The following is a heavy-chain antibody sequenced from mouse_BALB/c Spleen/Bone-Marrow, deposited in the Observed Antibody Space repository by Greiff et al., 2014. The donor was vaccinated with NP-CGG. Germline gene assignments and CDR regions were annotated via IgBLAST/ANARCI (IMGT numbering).Heavy chain of an antibody. CDR3: SSYAMDY. Sequence: VQLQQSGAELVKPGASVKLSCTASGFNIKDTYMHWVKQRPEQGLEWIGRIDPANGNTKYDPKFQGKATITADTSSNTAYPQLSSLTSGDTAVYYGSSYAMDYWGQGTSVTVSS. CDR2: IDPANGNT. CDR1: GFNIKDTY. V-gene: IGHV14-3*02. J-gene: IGHJ4*01.